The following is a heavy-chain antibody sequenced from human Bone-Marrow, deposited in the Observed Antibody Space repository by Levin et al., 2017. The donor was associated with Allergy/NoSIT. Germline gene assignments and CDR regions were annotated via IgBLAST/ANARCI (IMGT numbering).Heavy chain of an antibody. D-gene: IGHD5-24*01. Sequence: PGGSLRLSCAASGFAFSSYAMTWVRQGPAKGLEWVSLLSSSGGGAFYADSVKGRFTISRDNSRNTLFLQMDSLSVDDSGVYFCAKVRWLQYDWCFDLWGRGTLVTVSS. CDR2: LSSSGGGA. CDR3: AKVRWLQYDWCFDL. V-gene: IGHV3-23*01. CDR1: GFAFSSYA. J-gene: IGHJ2*01.